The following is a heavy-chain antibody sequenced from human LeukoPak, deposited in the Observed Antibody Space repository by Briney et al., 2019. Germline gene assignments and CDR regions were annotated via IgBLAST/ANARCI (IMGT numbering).Heavy chain of an antibody. CDR3: ARPSYTYYDILTGSPYYYYGMDV. J-gene: IGHJ6*02. V-gene: IGHV1-8*01. Sequence: GASVKVSCKASGYTFTSYDINWVRQATGQGLEWMGWMNPNSGNTGYAQKFQGRVTMTRNTSISTAYMELSSLRSEDTAVYYCARPSYTYYDILTGSPYYYYGMDVWGQGTTVTVSS. CDR2: MNPNSGNT. D-gene: IGHD3-9*01. CDR1: GYTFTSYD.